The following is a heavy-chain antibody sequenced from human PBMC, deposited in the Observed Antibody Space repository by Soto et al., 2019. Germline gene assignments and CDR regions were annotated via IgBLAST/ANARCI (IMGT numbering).Heavy chain of an antibody. CDR2: ISEDGSNK. CDR3: AKDRAVEVVAAAVDY. Sequence: QVQLVESGGGVVQPGRSLRLSCAASGSTFSSYGMHWVRQAPGKGLEWVAVISEDGSNKYYADSVKGRFTIARDNNKNTLYLQMNSLKAADTGGDDCAKDRAVEVVAAAVDYGGQGTLGTVSS. J-gene: IGHJ4*02. V-gene: IGHV3-30*18. D-gene: IGHD2-15*01. CDR1: GSTFSSYG.